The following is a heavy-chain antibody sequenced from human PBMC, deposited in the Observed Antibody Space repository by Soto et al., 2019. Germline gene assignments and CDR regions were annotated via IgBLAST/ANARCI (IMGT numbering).Heavy chain of an antibody. V-gene: IGHV3-21*01. CDR3: ARDKDDIVVVPASTPDAFDI. Sequence: GGSLRLSCAASGFTFSSYSMNWVRKAPGKGLEWVSSISSSSSYIYYADSVKCRFTISRDNAKNSLYLQMNSLRAEDTAVYYCARDKDDIVVVPASTPDAFDIWGQGTMVTVSS. D-gene: IGHD2-2*01. CDR1: GFTFSSYS. CDR2: ISSSSSYI. J-gene: IGHJ3*02.